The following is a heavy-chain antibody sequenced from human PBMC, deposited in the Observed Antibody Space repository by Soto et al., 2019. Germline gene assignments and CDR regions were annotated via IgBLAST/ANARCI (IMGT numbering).Heavy chain of an antibody. Sequence: QVQLVESGGGVVQPGRSLRLSCAASGFTFSSYGMHWVRQAPGKGLEWVAVISYDGTNKYYADSVKGRFTISRDNSKNTLHLQMHSLRAEDTAVYYCAKDLLRPGRAYGMDVWGQGTTVTVSS. CDR1: GFTFSSYG. V-gene: IGHV3-30*18. CDR2: ISYDGTNK. J-gene: IGHJ6*02. CDR3: AKDLLRPGRAYGMDV.